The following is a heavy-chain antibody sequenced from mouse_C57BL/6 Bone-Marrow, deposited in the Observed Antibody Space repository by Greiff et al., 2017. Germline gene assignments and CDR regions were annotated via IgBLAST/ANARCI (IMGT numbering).Heavy chain of an antibody. D-gene: IGHD1-1*01. CDR2: IYPGSGNT. Sequence: QVQLKQSGAELVRPGASVKLSCKASGYTFTDYYINWVKQRPGQGLEWIARIYPGSGNTYYNAKFKGKDTLTAEKSSSTAYMQLSSLTSEDSAVYFCARLNYYGPCDYWGQGTTLTVVS. CDR3: ARLNYYGPCDY. V-gene: IGHV1-76*01. CDR1: GYTFTDYY. J-gene: IGHJ2*01.